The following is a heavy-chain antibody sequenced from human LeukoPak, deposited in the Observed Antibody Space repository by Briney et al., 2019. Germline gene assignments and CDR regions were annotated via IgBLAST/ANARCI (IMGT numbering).Heavy chain of an antibody. CDR3: ARDARIVGADDYYFDY. Sequence: PGGSLRLSCAASGFIFSSYGMHWVRQAPGKGLEWVAFIRYDGSNKYYADSVKGRFTISRDNAKNSLYLQMNSLRAEDTAVYYCARDARIVGADDYYFDYWGQGTLVTVSS. CDR1: GFIFSSYG. CDR2: IRYDGSNK. D-gene: IGHD1-26*01. V-gene: IGHV3-30*02. J-gene: IGHJ4*02.